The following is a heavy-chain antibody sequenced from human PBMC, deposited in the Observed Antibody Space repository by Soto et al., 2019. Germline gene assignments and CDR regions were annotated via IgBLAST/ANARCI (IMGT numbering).Heavy chain of an antibody. CDR2: ISYDGSNK. J-gene: IGHJ3*02. CDR1: GFTFSSYG. Sequence: LRLSCAASGFTFSSYGMHWARQARGKGLEWVSVISYDGSNKYYADSVKGRFTISRDNSKNTLYLQMSSLRADDTAVYYCVKDSGGAFDIWGQGTMVTVSS. V-gene: IGHV3-30*18. CDR3: VKDSGGAFDI.